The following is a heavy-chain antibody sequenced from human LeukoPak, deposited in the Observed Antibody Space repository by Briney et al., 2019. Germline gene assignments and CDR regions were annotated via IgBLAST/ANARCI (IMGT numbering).Heavy chain of an antibody. D-gene: IGHD5-18*01. Sequence: ASVKVSCKASGYTFTSYDINWVRQATGQGLEWMGWMNPNSGNTGYAQKFQGRVTMTTDTSTSTAYMELRSLTSDDTAMYYCARDSRWGYNYGDFDYWGQGTLVTVSS. V-gene: IGHV1-8*01. CDR3: ARDSRWGYNYGDFDY. J-gene: IGHJ4*02. CDR2: MNPNSGNT. CDR1: GYTFTSYD.